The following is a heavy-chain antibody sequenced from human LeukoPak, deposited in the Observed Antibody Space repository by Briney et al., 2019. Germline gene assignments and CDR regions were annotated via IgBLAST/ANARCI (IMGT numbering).Heavy chain of an antibody. CDR1: RFTFDDYA. CDR2: ISWHSDII. CDR3: AKGNYYDSSGLPFDY. V-gene: IGHV3-9*01. D-gene: IGHD3-22*01. Sequence: GGSLRLSCAASRFTFDDYAMHWVRQAPGKGLEWVSGISWHSDIIGYADSVKGRFTISRDNAKNSLYLEMNSLRPEDTALYYCAKGNYYDSSGLPFDYWGQGTLVTVSS. J-gene: IGHJ4*02.